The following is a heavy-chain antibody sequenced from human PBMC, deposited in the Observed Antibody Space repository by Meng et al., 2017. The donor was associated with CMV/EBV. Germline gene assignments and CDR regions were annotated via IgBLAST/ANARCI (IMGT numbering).Heavy chain of an antibody. Sequence: SETLSLTCTVSGGSISSYYWSWIRRPPGKGLEWIGSIYHSGSTYYNPSLKSRVTISVDTSKNQFSLKLSSVTAADTAVYYCARVGVGYDSAFDPWGQGTLVTVSS. V-gene: IGHV4-38-2*02. CDR3: ARVGVGYDSAFDP. D-gene: IGHD3-16*01. CDR1: GGSISSYY. J-gene: IGHJ5*02. CDR2: IYHSGST.